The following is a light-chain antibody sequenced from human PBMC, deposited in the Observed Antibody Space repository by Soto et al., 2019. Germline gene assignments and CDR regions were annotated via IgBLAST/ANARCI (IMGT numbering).Light chain of an antibody. CDR1: QDIRYN. V-gene: IGKV1-17*01. J-gene: IGKJ4*02. CDR3: LQDQAYPWT. Sequence: DIQMTQSPSSLSASVGARVTITCRAIQDIRYNLGWYQQRPGQAPECLIYDTFTLASGVPSRLSGSGSGTDFTLTIAGLQPEDVATYYCLQDQAYPWTFGAGTKVELK. CDR2: DTF.